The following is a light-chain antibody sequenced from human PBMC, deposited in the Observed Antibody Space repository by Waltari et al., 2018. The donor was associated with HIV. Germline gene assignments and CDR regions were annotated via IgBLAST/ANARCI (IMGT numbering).Light chain of an antibody. V-gene: IGLV2-11*01. J-gene: IGLJ2*01. CDR1: SSDVGRYAY. CDR2: DVT. CDR3: CSYAGGYTLV. Sequence: QSTLTQPRSVSGSPGQSVTISCTGTSSDVGRYAYVLWYQQHPGKAPKLIIYDVTTRPSGVPDRFSGSKSGNTASLTISGLQAGDESDFYCCSYAGGYTLVFGGGTKLTVL.